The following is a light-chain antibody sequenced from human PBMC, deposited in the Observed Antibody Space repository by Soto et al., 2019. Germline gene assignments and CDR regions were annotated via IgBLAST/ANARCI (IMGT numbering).Light chain of an antibody. CDR3: SSGDDSRRGSVV. V-gene: IGLV1-47*01. CDR1: SSNIGSNY. J-gene: IGLJ2*01. Sequence: QSVLTQPPSVSGTPGQRVTISCSGGSSNIGSNYVYWYQQFPGRAPKLLMYYNDQRPSGVPDRFSGSKSGTSASLAISGLRSADDAEYHCSSGDDSRRGSVVFGGGTKLTVL. CDR2: YND.